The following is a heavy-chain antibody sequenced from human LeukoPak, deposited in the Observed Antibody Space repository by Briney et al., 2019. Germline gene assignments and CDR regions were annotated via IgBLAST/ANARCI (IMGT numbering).Heavy chain of an antibody. J-gene: IGHJ4*02. CDR3: ARERGGVYYYDSSGYYYFDY. CDR1: GFTFSSYS. CDR2: ISSSSSYI. Sequence: GGSLRLSCAASGFTFSSYSMNWVRQAPGKGLEWVSSISSSSSYIYYADSVKGRFTISGDNAKNSLYLQMNSLRAEDTALYYCARERGGVYYYDSSGYYYFDYWGQGTLVTVSS. D-gene: IGHD3-22*01. V-gene: IGHV3-21*04.